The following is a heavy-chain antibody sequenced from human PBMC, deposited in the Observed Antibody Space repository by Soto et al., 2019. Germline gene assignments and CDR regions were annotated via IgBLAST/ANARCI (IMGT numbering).Heavy chain of an antibody. CDR2: MNPNSGET. V-gene: IGHV1-8*01. CDR1: GYTFTDYD. D-gene: IGHD2-15*01. Sequence: QEQLVQSGAEVKKPGASVKVSCKTSGYTFTDYDINWVRQATGQGLEWIGWMNPNSGETGYAQKFQGRVTMTRSASLSTAYLELSSLRSEATAVYYCARVAVAARPRWYNWFDPCGQGTLVTVSS. CDR3: ARVAVAARPRWYNWFDP. J-gene: IGHJ5*02.